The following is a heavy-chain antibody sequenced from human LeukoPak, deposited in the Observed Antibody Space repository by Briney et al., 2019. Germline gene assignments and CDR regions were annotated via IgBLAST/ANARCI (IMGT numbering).Heavy chain of an antibody. V-gene: IGHV4-38-2*01. Sequence: TSETLSLTCAVSGYSISSGYYWGWIRQPPGKGLEWIGSTYHSGSTYYNPSLKSRVTISVDTFKNQFSLKLSSVTAADTAVYYCARHAPGYSSSWYPLGAFDIWGQGTMVTVSS. D-gene: IGHD6-13*01. CDR2: TYHSGST. CDR3: ARHAPGYSSSWYPLGAFDI. CDR1: GYSISSGYY. J-gene: IGHJ3*02.